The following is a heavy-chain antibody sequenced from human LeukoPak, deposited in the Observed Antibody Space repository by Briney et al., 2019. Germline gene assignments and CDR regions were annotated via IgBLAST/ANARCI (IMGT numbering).Heavy chain of an antibody. CDR1: GYSFTSYW. CDR2: IYPGDSDT. CDR3: ARSLRRRITMVRGVIGDHFDY. J-gene: IGHJ4*02. V-gene: IGHV5-51*01. Sequence: GESLKISCKGSGYSFTSYWIGWVRQMPGKGLEWMGIIYPGDSDTRYSPSFQGQVTISADKSISTAYLQWSSLKASDTAMYYCARSLRRRITMVRGVIGDHFDYWGQGTLVTVSS. D-gene: IGHD3-10*01.